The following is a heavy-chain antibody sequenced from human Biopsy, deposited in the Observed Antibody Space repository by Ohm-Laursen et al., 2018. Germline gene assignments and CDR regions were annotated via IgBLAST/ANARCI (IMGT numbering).Heavy chain of an antibody. J-gene: IGHJ4*02. CDR3: VTDRLDDITKVRGIMTD. CDR2: TWDDGSHQ. D-gene: IGHD3-10*01. V-gene: IGHV3-33*01. CDR1: GFNFSAYG. Sequence: SLRLSCTASGFNFSAYGMHWVRQAPDKGLEWVALTWDDGSHQYYADSVKGRFTISRDNSKNSLYLHINTLRVEDTAVYYCVTDRLDDITKVRGIMTDWGQGTLVIVSS.